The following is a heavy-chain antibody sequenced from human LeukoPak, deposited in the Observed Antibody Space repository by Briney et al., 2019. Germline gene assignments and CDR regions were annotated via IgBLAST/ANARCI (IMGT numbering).Heavy chain of an antibody. CDR3: ARQSQGYCGSTNCHSWFDP. J-gene: IGHJ5*02. V-gene: IGHV4-59*08. D-gene: IGHD2-2*01. Sequence: SETLSLTCTVSGGSITSYYWNWLRQPPGKGLEWIGYIYYSGSTSYNPPLRSRVTISLDTSKNQFSLKLTSVTAADTAFYYCARQSQGYCGSTNCHSWFDPWGQGTLVTVSS. CDR1: GGSITSYY. CDR2: IYYSGST.